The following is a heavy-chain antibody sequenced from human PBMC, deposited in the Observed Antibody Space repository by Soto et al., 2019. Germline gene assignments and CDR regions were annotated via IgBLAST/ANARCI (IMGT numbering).Heavy chain of an antibody. Sequence: VKVSCKASGGTFSSDAISWVRQAPGQGLEWMGGIIPIFGTANYAQKFQGRVTITADKSTSTAYMELSSLRSEDTAVYYCARDTMRQAGAFDIWGQGTMVTVSS. J-gene: IGHJ3*02. CDR3: ARDTMRQAGAFDI. D-gene: IGHD3-3*01. V-gene: IGHV1-69*06. CDR2: IIPIFGTA. CDR1: GGTFSSDA.